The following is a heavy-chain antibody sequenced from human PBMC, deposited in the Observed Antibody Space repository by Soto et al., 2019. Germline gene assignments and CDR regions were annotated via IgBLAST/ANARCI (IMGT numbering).Heavy chain of an antibody. CDR3: ARVDDYGDYFDY. Sequence: SETLSLTCAVSGGSISTSNWWSWVRQPPGKGLEWIGEVYRTGSTNYNPSLESRLTISVDKSKNQFSLKLSSVTAADTAVYYCARVDDYGDYFDYWGQGTLVTVSS. CDR2: VYRTGST. D-gene: IGHD4-17*01. CDR1: GGSISTSNW. J-gene: IGHJ4*02. V-gene: IGHV4-4*02.